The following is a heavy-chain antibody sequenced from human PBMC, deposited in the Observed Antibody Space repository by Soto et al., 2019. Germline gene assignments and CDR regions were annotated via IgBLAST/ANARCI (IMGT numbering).Heavy chain of an antibody. J-gene: IGHJ6*02. CDR3: AKDSQYYDFWSGYYTHYYYGMDV. CDR1: GFTFXXXA. CDR2: ISGSGGST. Sequence: GGSLRLSCAASGFTFXXXAMSWVRXXPGKGXEWVSAISGSGGSTYYADSVKGRFTISRDNSKNTLYLQMNSLRAEDTAVYYCAKDSQYYDFWSGYYTHYYYGMDVWGQGTTVTVSS. D-gene: IGHD3-3*01. V-gene: IGHV3-23*01.